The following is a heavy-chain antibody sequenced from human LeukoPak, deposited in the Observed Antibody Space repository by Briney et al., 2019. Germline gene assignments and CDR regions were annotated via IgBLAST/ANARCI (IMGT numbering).Heavy chain of an antibody. J-gene: IGHJ4*02. CDR1: GFTFSSYW. D-gene: IGHD3-9*01. V-gene: IGHV3-7*01. CDR3: AREYYDILTGYPHVDY. Sequence: GGSLRLSRAASGFTFSSYWMSWVRQAPGKGLEWVANIKQDGSEKYYVDSVKGRFTISRDNAKNSLYLQMNSLRAEDTAVYYCAREYYDILTGYPHVDYWGQGTLVTVSS. CDR2: IKQDGSEK.